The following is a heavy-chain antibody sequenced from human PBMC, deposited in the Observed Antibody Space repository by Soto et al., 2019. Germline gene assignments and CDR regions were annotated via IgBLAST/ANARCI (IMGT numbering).Heavy chain of an antibody. D-gene: IGHD2-2*03. CDR1: GATFSGYA. J-gene: IGHJ4*02. CDR3: VVMGNVAVSNPRSFDY. CDR2: IVPIFETL. Sequence: QVQLVQSGAEVKKPGSSVKVSCTASGATFSGYAINWVRQAPGQGLEWLGRIVPIFETLNYAERFQGRVEITADESTTTVYIEQTNLTHEDTSVYYCVVMGNVAVSNPRSFDYWGQGTQVTVSS. V-gene: IGHV1-69*01.